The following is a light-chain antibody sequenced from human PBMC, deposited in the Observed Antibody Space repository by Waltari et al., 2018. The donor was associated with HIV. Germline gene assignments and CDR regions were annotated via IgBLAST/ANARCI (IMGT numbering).Light chain of an antibody. V-gene: IGLV3-1*01. CDR2: RDT. Sequence: SYDVTQPPSVSVSPGQTATITCPGDKLENKYVSWYQQRATQSPILVISRDTNRPSGIPERFSGSNSGNTATLTISGTQALDEADYYCQTWDSDNSTLIFGGGTKLTVL. CDR1: KLENKY. J-gene: IGLJ2*01. CDR3: QTWDSDNSTLI.